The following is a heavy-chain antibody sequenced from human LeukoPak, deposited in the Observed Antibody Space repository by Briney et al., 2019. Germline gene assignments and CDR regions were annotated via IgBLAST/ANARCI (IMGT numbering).Heavy chain of an antibody. V-gene: IGHV1-18*01. D-gene: IGHD1-26*01. J-gene: IGHJ5*02. CDR3: ARRIVGATLRGNWFDP. CDR2: ISAYNGNT. CDR1: GYTFTSYG. Sequence: GVSVKVSCKASGYTFTSYGISWVRQAPGQGLEWMGWISAYNGNTNYAQKLQGRVTMTTDTSTSTAYMELRSLRSDDTAVYYCARRIVGATLRGNWFDPWGQGTLVTVSS.